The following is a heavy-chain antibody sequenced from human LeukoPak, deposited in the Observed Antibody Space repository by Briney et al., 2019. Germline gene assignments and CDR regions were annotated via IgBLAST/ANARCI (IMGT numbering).Heavy chain of an antibody. J-gene: IGHJ4*02. V-gene: IGHV4-34*01. CDR2: INHSGYT. CDR3: TRMTTGHDY. D-gene: IGHD4-17*01. Sequence: SETLSLTCAVSGVSFNDYYWSWVRQTPGKGLEWIGEINHSGYTNDSPSLKSRVTLSIDTSRKQFSLNPRSVTVADTGIYYCTRMTTGHDYWGQGTLVTVSS. CDR1: GVSFNDYY.